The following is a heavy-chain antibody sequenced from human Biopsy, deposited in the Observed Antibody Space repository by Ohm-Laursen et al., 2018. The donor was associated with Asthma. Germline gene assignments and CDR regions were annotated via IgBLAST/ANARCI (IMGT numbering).Heavy chain of an antibody. V-gene: IGHV7-4-1*02. CDR3: ARMVSYYHEMRAPFFDY. CDR1: GYTVTRYA. CDR2: INTNTGNP. Sequence: SVKVSCKASGYTVTRYAINWVRQAPGQGLEWMGWINTNTGNPTYAQGFTGRFVFSLDTSVNTAHLQISSPKAEDTAVYYCARMVSYYHEMRAPFFDYWGQGTLVTVSS. J-gene: IGHJ4*02. D-gene: IGHD3-22*01.